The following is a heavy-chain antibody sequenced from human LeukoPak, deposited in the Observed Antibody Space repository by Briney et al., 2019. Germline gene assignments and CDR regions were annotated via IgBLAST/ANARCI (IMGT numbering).Heavy chain of an antibody. V-gene: IGHV1-8*01. Sequence: GASVKVSCKASGYTFTSYDINWVRQATGQGLEWMGWMNPNSGNTGYAQKFQGRVTMTEDTSTDTAYMELSSLRSEDTAVYYCATNYYYDSSGYCLDYWGQGTLVTVSS. D-gene: IGHD3-22*01. CDR1: GYTFTSYD. CDR2: MNPNSGNT. J-gene: IGHJ4*02. CDR3: ATNYYYDSSGYCLDY.